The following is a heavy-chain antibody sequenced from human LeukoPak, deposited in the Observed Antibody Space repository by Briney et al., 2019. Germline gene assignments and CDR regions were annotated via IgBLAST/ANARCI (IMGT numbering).Heavy chain of an antibody. CDR2: IYYSGST. CDR1: GGSFSNYY. V-gene: IGHV4-59*04. CDR3: ARYYYGSGSYYYFDS. Sequence: PSETLSLTCAVYGGSFSNYYWTWIRQPPGKGLEWIGNIYYSGSTYYNPSLKSRVTMSVDTSKNQFSLKLSSVTAADTAVYYCARYYYGSGSYYYFDSWGQGTLVTVSS. D-gene: IGHD3-10*01. J-gene: IGHJ4*02.